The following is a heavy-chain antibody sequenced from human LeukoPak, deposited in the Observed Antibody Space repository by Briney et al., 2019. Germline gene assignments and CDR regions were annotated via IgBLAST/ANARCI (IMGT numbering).Heavy chain of an antibody. D-gene: IGHD3-3*01. CDR2: IYHSGST. J-gene: IGHJ4*02. CDR3: ARLGAGPTYYDFWSGYSSFYFDY. Sequence: PSQTLSLTCAVSGGSLSSGGYSWSWIRQPPGKGLEWIGYIYHSGSTYYNPSLKSRVTISIDTSKNQFSLKLSSVTAADTAVYYCARLGAGPTYYDFWSGYSSFYFDYWGQGTLVTVSS. V-gene: IGHV4-30-2*03. CDR1: GGSLSSGGYS.